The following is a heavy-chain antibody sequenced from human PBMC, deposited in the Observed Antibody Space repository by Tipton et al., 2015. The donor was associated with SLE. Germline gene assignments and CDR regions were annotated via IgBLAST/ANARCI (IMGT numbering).Heavy chain of an antibody. V-gene: IGHV4-34*01. CDR2: INHSGST. D-gene: IGHD6-13*01. CDR1: GGSFSGYY. Sequence: TLSLTCAVYGGSFSGYYWSWIRQPPGKGLEWIGEINHSGSTNYNPSLKSRVTISVDTSKNQFSLKLSSVTAADTAVYYCARLGASSSWAYYYYGMDVWGQGTTVTVSS. J-gene: IGHJ6*02. CDR3: ARLGASSSWAYYYYGMDV.